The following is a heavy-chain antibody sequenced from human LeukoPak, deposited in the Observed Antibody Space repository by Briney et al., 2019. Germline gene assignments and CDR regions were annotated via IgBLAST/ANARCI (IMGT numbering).Heavy chain of an antibody. CDR1: GYTFTSYA. V-gene: IGHV1-3*01. D-gene: IGHD5-18*01. Sequence: ASVKVSCKASGYTFTSYAMHWVRQAPGQRLEWMGWINAGNGNTKYSQKFQGRVTITRDTSASTAYLELSSLRSEDTAVYYCAREVDTAMVPDYWGQGTLVTVSS. CDR2: INAGNGNT. CDR3: AREVDTAMVPDY. J-gene: IGHJ4*02.